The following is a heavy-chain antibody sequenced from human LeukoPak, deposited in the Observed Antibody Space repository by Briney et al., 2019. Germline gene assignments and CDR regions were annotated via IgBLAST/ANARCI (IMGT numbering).Heavy chain of an antibody. J-gene: IGHJ3*02. CDR2: ISGSGGST. CDR3: ARILNHYDFWSGYFEFDAFDI. V-gene: IGHV3-23*01. D-gene: IGHD3-3*01. Sequence: GGSLRLSCAASGFTFSSYAMSWVRQAPGKGLEWVSAISGSGGSTYYADSVKGRFTISRDNSKNTLYLQMNSLRAEDTAVYYCARILNHYDFWSGYFEFDAFDIWGQGTMVTVSS. CDR1: GFTFSSYA.